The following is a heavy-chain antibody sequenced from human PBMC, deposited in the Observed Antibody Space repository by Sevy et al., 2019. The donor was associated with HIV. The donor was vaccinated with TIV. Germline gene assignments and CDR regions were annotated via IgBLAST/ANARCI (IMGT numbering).Heavy chain of an antibody. CDR1: GYTFTSYR. D-gene: IGHD2-15*01. V-gene: IGHV1-18*01. CDR2: SSPFNGDT. Sequence: ASVKVSCQASGYTFTSYRIYWVRQAPGQGLEWMGWSSPFNGDTNYAPKPQGRVTMITDTSRNTADMEMGSLGSDGTAVYYCARAYCSGGSCYSLAYWGQGTLVTVSS. J-gene: IGHJ4*02. CDR3: ARAYCSGGSCYSLAY.